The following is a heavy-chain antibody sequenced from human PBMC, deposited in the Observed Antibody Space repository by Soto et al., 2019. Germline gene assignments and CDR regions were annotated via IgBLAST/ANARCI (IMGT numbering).Heavy chain of an antibody. V-gene: IGHV3-21*01. D-gene: IGHD6-13*01. CDR1: GFTFSSYS. J-gene: IGHJ3*02. CDR3: ARVCLAAAGAFDI. CDR2: ISSSSSYI. Sequence: GGSLRLSCAASGFTFSSYSMNWVRQAPGKGLEWVSSISSSSSYIYYADSVKGRFTISRDNAKNSLYLQMNSLRAEDTAVYYCARVCLAAAGAFDIWGQGTMVTVSS.